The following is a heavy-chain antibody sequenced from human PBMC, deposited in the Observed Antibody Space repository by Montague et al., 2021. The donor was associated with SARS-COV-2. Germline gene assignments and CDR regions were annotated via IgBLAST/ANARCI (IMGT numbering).Heavy chain of an antibody. CDR2: IYHTGST. Sequence: TLSLTCTVSGGSISSGGYYWSWIRQHPGKGLEWIGYIYHTGSTHYNPSLKSRVTISKETSKNHFSLNLSSVTAADSAVYYCARDSGYYDSSGYSYDASDIWGQGTKVTVSS. CDR1: GGSISSGGYY. V-gene: IGHV4-31*03. J-gene: IGHJ3*02. D-gene: IGHD3-22*01. CDR3: ARDSGYYDSSGYSYDASDI.